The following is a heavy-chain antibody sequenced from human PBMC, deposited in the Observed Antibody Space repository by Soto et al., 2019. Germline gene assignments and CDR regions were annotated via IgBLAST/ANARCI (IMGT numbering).Heavy chain of an antibody. CDR1: GYSCTSYL. CDR2: IYPGDSDT. V-gene: IGHV5-51*01. J-gene: IGHJ6*02. Sequence: GGSLKISCKGSGYSCTSYLGGWVRPLPGKGLEWMGIIYPGDSDTRYSPSFQGQVTISAYKSISTAYLQWSSLKASDTAMYYCARRGGYGSGSFYGMDVCGQGTTVTVSS. D-gene: IGHD3-10*01. CDR3: ARRGGYGSGSFYGMDV.